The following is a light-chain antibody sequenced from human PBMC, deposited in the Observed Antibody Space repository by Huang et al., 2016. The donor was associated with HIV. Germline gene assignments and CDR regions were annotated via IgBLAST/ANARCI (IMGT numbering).Light chain of an antibody. CDR1: QGISSF. V-gene: IGKV1-9*01. J-gene: IGKJ1*01. CDR2: SAS. Sequence: IQLTQSPSSLSASVGDRVTITCRASQGISSFLAWYQQKPGKAPTLLIYSASTLQSGVPSTFSGSGSGTDFTLTISSLQPEDFATYHCQQLNSYPPTFGQGTKVEIK. CDR3: QQLNSYPPT.